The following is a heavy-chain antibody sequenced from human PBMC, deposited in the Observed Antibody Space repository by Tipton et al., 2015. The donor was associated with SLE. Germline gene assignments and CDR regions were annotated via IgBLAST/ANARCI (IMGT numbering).Heavy chain of an antibody. Sequence: GSLRLSCAASGFTFSSYTMNWVRQAQGKGLEPVASISTSSTYIYYADSLKGRFTISRDDAKNSLYLQMSSLRAEDTAVYYCARDGPTALAREGFDFWGQGTLVTVSS. CDR3: ARDGPTALAREGFDF. CDR2: ISTSSTYI. V-gene: IGHV3-21*01. J-gene: IGHJ4*02. D-gene: IGHD5-18*01. CDR1: GFTFSSYT.